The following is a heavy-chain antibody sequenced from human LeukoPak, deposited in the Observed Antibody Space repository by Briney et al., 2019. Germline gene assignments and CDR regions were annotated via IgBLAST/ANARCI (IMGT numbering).Heavy chain of an antibody. CDR1: GFTFSSYA. Sequence: PGGSLRLSCAASGFTFSSYAMSWVRQAPGKGLEWVSAISGSGGSTYYADSAKGRFTISRDNSKNTLYLQMNSLRAEDTAVYYCAKHAVRSGRSRLDYWGQGTLVTVSS. V-gene: IGHV3-23*01. CDR2: ISGSGGST. D-gene: IGHD1-26*01. J-gene: IGHJ4*02. CDR3: AKHAVRSGRSRLDY.